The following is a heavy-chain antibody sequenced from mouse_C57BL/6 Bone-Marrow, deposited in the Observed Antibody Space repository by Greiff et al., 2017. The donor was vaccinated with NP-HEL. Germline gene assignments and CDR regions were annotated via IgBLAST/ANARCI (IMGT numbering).Heavy chain of an antibody. V-gene: IGHV1-7*01. J-gene: IGHJ1*03. CDR3: TKGGDTTDFDV. CDR2: INPSSGYT. D-gene: IGHD2-12*01. Sequence: QVQLQQSGAELAKPGASVKLSCKASGYTFTSYWMHWVKQRPGQGLEWIGYINPSSGYTKYNQKFKDKATLTADKSSSTAYMQLSSLTSEDSSVYYWTKGGDTTDFDVWGKGTTVTVSS. CDR1: GYTFTSYW.